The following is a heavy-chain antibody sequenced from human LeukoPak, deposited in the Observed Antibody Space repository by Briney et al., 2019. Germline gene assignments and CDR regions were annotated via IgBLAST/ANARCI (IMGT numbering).Heavy chain of an antibody. CDR3: ARDLTTVTTDAFDI. CDR1: GFTFSSSA. D-gene: IGHD4-17*01. CDR2: ISGSGSGGST. Sequence: GGSLRLSCAASGFTFSSSAMSWVRQAPGKGLEWVSSISGSGSGGSTYYADSVKGRFTISRDNAKNTLYLQMNSLRAEDTAVYYCARDLTTVTTDAFDIWGQGTMVTVSS. J-gene: IGHJ3*02. V-gene: IGHV3-23*01.